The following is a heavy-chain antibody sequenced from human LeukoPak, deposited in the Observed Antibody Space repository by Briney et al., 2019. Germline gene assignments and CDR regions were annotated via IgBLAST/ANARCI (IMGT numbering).Heavy chain of an antibody. V-gene: IGHV3-23*01. D-gene: IGHD6-19*01. CDR1: GFTFSSYA. J-gene: IGHJ5*02. Sequence: GRSLRLSCAASGFTFSSYAMSWVRQAPGKGLEWVSAISGSGGSTYYADSVKGRFTISRDNSKNTLYLQMNSLRAEDTAVYYCANGPRGIAVVVRCFFWYPPWGEEPLVTASS. CDR3: ANGPRGIAVVVRCFFWYPP. CDR2: ISGSGGST.